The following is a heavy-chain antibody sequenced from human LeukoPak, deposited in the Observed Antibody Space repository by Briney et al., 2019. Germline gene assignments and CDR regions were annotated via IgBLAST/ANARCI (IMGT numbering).Heavy chain of an antibody. D-gene: IGHD6-13*01. CDR1: GFTFSTYG. CDR3: ARGVSSWYKDPFDY. Sequence: GRSLRLSCAASGFTFSTYGMHWVRQAPGKGLEWVAVIWYDGSNKYYADSVEGRFTISRDNSKNTLYLQMNSLRAEDTAVYYCARGVSSWYKDPFDYWGQGTLVTVSS. J-gene: IGHJ4*02. V-gene: IGHV3-33*01. CDR2: IWYDGSNK.